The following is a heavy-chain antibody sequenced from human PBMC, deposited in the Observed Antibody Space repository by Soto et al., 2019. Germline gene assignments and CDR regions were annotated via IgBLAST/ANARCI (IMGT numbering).Heavy chain of an antibody. CDR2: IYPGDSDT. V-gene: IGHV5-51*01. CDR3: ARRDYYSDSCHYCAFAL. CDR1: GYNFPSYW. Sequence: PGESLNISCKASGYNFPSYWIGWVRQMPGKGLEWMGIIYPGDSDTKYGPSFQGQVTISADKSISTAFLQWNSLKASDTAMYYCARRDYYSDSCHYCAFALWGQGTLVTVSS. J-gene: IGHJ3*01. D-gene: IGHD3-22*01.